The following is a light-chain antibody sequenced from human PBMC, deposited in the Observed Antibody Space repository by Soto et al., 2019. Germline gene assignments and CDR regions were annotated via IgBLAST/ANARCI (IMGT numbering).Light chain of an antibody. CDR3: QQCSNWPPT. CDR1: QTVRNNY. Sequence: EFVLTQSPGTLSLSPGERATLSCRASQTVRNNYLAWYQQKPGQAPRLLIYDSSNRATGIPARFSGSGSGTDFTLTISGLEPEDFAVYYCQQCSNWPPTFGGGTKVDIK. J-gene: IGKJ4*01. V-gene: IGKV3-11*01. CDR2: DSS.